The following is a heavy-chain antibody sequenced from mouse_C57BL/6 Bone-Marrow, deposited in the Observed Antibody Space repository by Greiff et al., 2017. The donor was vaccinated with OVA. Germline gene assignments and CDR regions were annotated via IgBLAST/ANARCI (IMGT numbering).Heavy chain of an antibody. CDR3: ARELRFYYFDY. J-gene: IGHJ2*01. CDR1: GYSITSGYD. D-gene: IGHD1-1*01. Sequence: EVQLQESGTGMVKPSQSLSLTCTVTGYSITSGYDWHWIRHFPGNKLEWMGYISYSGSTNYNPSLKSRISITHDTSKNHFFLKLNSVTTEDTATYYCARELRFYYFDYWGQGTTLTVSS. V-gene: IGHV3-1*01. CDR2: ISYSGST.